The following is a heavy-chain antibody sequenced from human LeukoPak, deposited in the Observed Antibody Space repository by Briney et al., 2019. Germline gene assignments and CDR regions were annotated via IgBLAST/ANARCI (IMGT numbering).Heavy chain of an antibody. CDR1: GFTFSNYA. D-gene: IGHD3-9*01. Sequence: GASLRLSCAASGFTFSNYAMSWVRQAPGKGLEWVSAVSGRDDSTYYADSVKGRFTISRDTSKNTLYLQMNSLRAEDTAVYYCAKWGDYDILTGYYVSDYWGQGTLVTVSS. CDR2: VSGRDDST. J-gene: IGHJ4*02. CDR3: AKWGDYDILTGYYVSDY. V-gene: IGHV3-23*01.